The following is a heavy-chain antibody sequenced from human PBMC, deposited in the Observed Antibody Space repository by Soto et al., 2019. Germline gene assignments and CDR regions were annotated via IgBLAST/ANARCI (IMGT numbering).Heavy chain of an antibody. V-gene: IGHV1-46*01. CDR3: GRTFRDGLLGLDP. D-gene: IGHD3-16*01. CDR2: INPSGGST. J-gene: IGHJ5*02. CDR1: GYTFTSYY. Sequence: ASVKVSCKASGYTFTSYYMHWVRQAPGQGLEWMGIINPSGGSTSYAQKFQGRVTMTRDTSTSTVYMELSSLRSEDTAVYYCGRTFRDGLLGLDPWGQGTLVTVSS.